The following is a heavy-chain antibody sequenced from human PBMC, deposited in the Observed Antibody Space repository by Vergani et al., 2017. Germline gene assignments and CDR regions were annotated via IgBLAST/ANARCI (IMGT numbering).Heavy chain of an antibody. Sequence: QVQLQESGPGLVKPSQTLSLTCTVSGGSISSGFYYWSWIRQPAGKGLEWIGRIYTSGSTNYNPSLKSRVTISVDTSKNQFSLKLRSVAAADTAVYYCARVXARGRFGEDGFDYWGQGTLVTVSS. V-gene: IGHV4-61*02. J-gene: IGHJ4*02. CDR3: ARVXARGRFGEDGFDY. CDR2: IYTSGST. D-gene: IGHD3-10*01. CDR1: GGSISSGFYY.